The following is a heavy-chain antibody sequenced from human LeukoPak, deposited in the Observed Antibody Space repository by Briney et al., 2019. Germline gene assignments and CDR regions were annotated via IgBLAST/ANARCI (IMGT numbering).Heavy chain of an antibody. J-gene: IGHJ3*02. CDR3: ARDLYDILTGYSPRDAFDI. V-gene: IGHV1-69*05. Sequence: ASVKVSCKASGGTFSSYAISWVRQAPGQGLEWMGRIIPIFGTANYAQKFQGRVTITTDESTSTAYMELSSLRSEDTAVYYCARDLYDILTGYSPRDAFDIWGQGTMVTVSS. D-gene: IGHD3-9*01. CDR2: IIPIFGTA. CDR1: GGTFSSYA.